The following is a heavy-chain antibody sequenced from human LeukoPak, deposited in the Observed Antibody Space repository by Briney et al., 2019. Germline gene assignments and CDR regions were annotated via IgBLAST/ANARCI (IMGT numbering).Heavy chain of an antibody. Sequence: GGSLRLSCVDSGLSFNTYAMHWVRQAPGKGLEWVAAISYDGSYTYYRDSVRGRLTISRDNSKNTMYLQMNSLRAEDTAMYYCARALDVWGKGTTVTVSS. J-gene: IGHJ6*04. V-gene: IGHV3-30*04. CDR1: GLSFNTYA. CDR3: ARALDV. CDR2: ISYDGSYT.